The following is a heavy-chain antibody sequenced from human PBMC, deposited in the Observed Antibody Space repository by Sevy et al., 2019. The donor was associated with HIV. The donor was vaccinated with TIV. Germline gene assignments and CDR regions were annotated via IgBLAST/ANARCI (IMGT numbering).Heavy chain of an antibody. CDR1: GFTFSNAW. V-gene: IGHV3-15*01. Sequence: GGSLRLSCAASGFTFSNAWMSWVRQAPGKGLEWVGRIKSKTDGGTTDYAAPVKGRFTISRDDSKNTLYLQMNSLKTEDTAVYYCTTVFSSSGSGYYYYYMDVWGKGTTVTVSS. CDR2: IKSKTDGGTT. CDR3: TTVFSSSGSGYYYYYMDV. D-gene: IGHD6-13*01. J-gene: IGHJ6*03.